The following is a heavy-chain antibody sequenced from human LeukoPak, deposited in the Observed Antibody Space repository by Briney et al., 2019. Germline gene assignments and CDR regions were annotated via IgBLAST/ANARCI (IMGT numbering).Heavy chain of an antibody. J-gene: IGHJ3*02. CDR1: GGSISSYY. D-gene: IGHD4/OR15-4a*01. V-gene: IGHV4-59*12. CDR3: ARRRLFLAHAFDI. CDR2: IYYSGST. Sequence: PSETLSLTCTVSGGSISSYYWSWIRQPPGKGLEWIGYIYYSGSTNYNPSLKSRVTISVDTSKNQFSLKLSSVTAADTAVYYCARRRLFLAHAFDIWGQGTMVTVSS.